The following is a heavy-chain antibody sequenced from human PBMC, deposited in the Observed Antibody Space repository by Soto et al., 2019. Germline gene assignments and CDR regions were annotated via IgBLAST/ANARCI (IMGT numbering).Heavy chain of an antibody. V-gene: IGHV3-30-3*01. Sequence: GGSLRLSCAASGFTFSSYAMHWVRQAPGKGLEWVAVISYDGSNKYYADSVKGRFTISRDNSKNTLYLQMNSLRAEDTAVYYCARGGPSKAVEAENHLLGYWGQGTLVTVSS. D-gene: IGHD6-19*01. CDR1: GFTFSSYA. CDR2: ISYDGSNK. CDR3: ARGGPSKAVEAENHLLGY. J-gene: IGHJ4*02.